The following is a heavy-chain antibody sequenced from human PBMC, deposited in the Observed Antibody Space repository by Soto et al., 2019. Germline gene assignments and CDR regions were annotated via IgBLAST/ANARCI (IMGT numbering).Heavy chain of an antibody. J-gene: IGHJ6*03. D-gene: IGHD1-26*01. CDR1: GFTFSSYS. CDR2: ISSSSSYI. Sequence: EVQLVESGGGLVKPGGSLRLSCVVSGFTFSSYSMNWVRQAPGKGLEWVSSISSSSSYIYYADSVKGRFTISRDNAKNSLYLQMNSLRAEDTAVYYCARNRAGGLNYYYYMDVWAKGPRSPSP. CDR3: ARNRAGGLNYYYYMDV. V-gene: IGHV3-21*01.